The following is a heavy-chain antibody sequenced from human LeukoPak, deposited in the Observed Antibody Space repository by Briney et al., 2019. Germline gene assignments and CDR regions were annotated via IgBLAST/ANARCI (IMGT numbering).Heavy chain of an antibody. CDR3: ARGRITMVRGVIIYWFDP. Sequence: GASVKVSCKASGYTFTSYDINWVRQATGQGLEWMGWMNPNSGNTGYAQKFQGRSTITRNTSISTAYMELSSLRSEDTAVYYCARGRITMVRGVIIYWFDPWGQGTLVTVSS. CDR1: GYTFTSYD. CDR2: MNPNSGNT. J-gene: IGHJ5*02. D-gene: IGHD3-10*01. V-gene: IGHV1-8*03.